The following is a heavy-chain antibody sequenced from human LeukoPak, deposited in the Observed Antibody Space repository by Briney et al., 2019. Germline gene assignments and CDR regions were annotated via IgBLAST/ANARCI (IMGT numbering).Heavy chain of an antibody. CDR3: ARDRLAATHFDL. D-gene: IGHD2-15*01. V-gene: IGHV4-59*02. CDR1: GGSVRGNS. Sequence: PSETLSLTCTVSGGSVRGNSWSWIRQSPGKGLEWIGYVYHSGTTNYNPSLKSRVAISVDTSKNQFSLKLSSVTAADTAVYYCARDRLAATHFDLWGRGTLVTDSS. J-gene: IGHJ2*01. CDR2: VYHSGTT.